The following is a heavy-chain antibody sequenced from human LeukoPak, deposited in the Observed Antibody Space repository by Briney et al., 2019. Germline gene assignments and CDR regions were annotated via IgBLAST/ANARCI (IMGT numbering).Heavy chain of an antibody. CDR1: GGSISSYY. CDR2: IYYSGST. CDR3: ARGGDYFDY. Sequence: PSQTLSLTCTVSGGSISSYYWSWIRQPPGKGLEWIGYIYYSGSTNYNPSLKSRVTISVDTSKNQFSLKLSPVTAADTAVYYCARGGDYFDYWGQGTLVTVSS. V-gene: IGHV4-59*01. J-gene: IGHJ4*02. D-gene: IGHD3-16*01.